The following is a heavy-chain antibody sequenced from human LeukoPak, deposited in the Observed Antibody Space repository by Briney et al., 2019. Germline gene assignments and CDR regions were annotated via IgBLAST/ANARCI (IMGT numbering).Heavy chain of an antibody. CDR1: GFTFSSYG. J-gene: IGHJ4*02. D-gene: IGHD3-22*01. V-gene: IGHV3-30*02. CDR3: AKGLYYYDSSGYSPFDY. Sequence: GGSLRLSCAASGFTFSSYGMHWVRQAPGKGLEWVAVIWYDGSNKYYADSVKGRFTISRDNSKNTLYLQMDSLRAEDTAVYYCAKGLYYYDSSGYSPFDYWGQGTLVTVSS. CDR2: IWYDGSNK.